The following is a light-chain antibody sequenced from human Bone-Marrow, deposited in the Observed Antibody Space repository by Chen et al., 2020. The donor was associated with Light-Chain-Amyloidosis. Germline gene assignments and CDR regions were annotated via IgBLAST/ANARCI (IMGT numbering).Light chain of an antibody. J-gene: IGLJ3*02. Sequence: YELTPPPSVSVSPGQTARITCSGDALPDQYAYGYQQKAGQAPVLVINKDSERPSGIPERVSGSSSGTTVTLTISGVQAEDEAVYYCQSADSTGIYRVFGGGTKLTVL. CDR2: KDS. V-gene: IGLV3-25*03. CDR3: QSADSTGIYRV. CDR1: ALPDQY.